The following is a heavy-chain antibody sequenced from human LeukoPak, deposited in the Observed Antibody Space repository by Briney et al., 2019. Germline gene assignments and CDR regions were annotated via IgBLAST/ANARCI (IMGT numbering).Heavy chain of an antibody. CDR1: GFTFSSYS. D-gene: IGHD2-15*01. CDR3: ARVDLEVVAATYHYYYYGMDV. CDR2: ISSSSSYI. Sequence: GGSLRLSCAASGFTFSSYSMNWVRQAPGKGLEWVSSISSSSSYIYYADSVKGRFTISRDNAKNSLYLQMNSLRAEDTAVYYCARVDLEVVAATYHYYYYGMDVWGQGTTVTVSS. J-gene: IGHJ6*02. V-gene: IGHV3-21*01.